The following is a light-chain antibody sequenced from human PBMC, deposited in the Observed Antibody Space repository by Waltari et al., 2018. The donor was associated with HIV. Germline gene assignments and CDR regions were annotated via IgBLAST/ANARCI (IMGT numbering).Light chain of an antibody. CDR2: EVS. V-gene: IGLV2-8*01. CDR3: SSYAGSNNFV. Sequence: QSALTQPPSASGSPGQSVTISCPGTSRDVGGFNYVSWYQQHSGKAPKLMIYEVSKWPSGVPDRFSGSKSGNTASLTVSGLQAEDEADYYCSSYAGSNNFVFGTGTKVTVL. CDR1: SRDVGGFNY. J-gene: IGLJ1*01.